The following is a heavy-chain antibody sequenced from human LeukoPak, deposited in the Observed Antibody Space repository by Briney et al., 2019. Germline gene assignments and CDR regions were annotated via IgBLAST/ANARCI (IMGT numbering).Heavy chain of an antibody. CDR2: IYHSGST. CDR1: GGSISSGGYS. V-gene: IGHV4-30-2*01. J-gene: IGHJ4*02. D-gene: IGHD3-16*01. CDR3: ARTSDYGGQTDY. Sequence: SETLSLTCAVSGGSISSGGYSWSWIRQPPGKGLEWIGYIYHSGSTYYNPSLKSRVTISVDRSKNQFSLKLSSVTAADTAVYYCARTSDYGGQTDYWGQGTLVTVSS.